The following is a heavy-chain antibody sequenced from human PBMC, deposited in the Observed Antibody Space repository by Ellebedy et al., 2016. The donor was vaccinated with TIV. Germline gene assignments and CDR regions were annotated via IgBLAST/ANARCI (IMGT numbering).Heavy chain of an antibody. D-gene: IGHD2-2*01. Sequence: ASVKVSXXASGYTFTGYYMHWVRQAPGQGLEWMGWINPNSGGTNYAQKFQGRVTMTRDTSISTAYMELSRLRSDDTAVYYCARDRVVPAAAPLYGMDVWGQGTTVTVSS. CDR1: GYTFTGYY. CDR3: ARDRVVPAAAPLYGMDV. J-gene: IGHJ6*02. CDR2: INPNSGGT. V-gene: IGHV1-2*02.